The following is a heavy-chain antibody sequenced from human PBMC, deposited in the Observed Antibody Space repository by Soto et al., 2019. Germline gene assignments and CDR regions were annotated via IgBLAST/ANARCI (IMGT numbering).Heavy chain of an antibody. CDR1: GFTFSSYG. CDR2: ISYDGGNE. D-gene: IGHD2-2*01. V-gene: IGHV3-30-3*01. Sequence: PGGSLSLSCAASGFTFSSYGMHWVRQAPGKGLEWVALISYDGGNEYYADSVKGRFTISRDDSENTLYLQMIGLRAEDTAVYYCARDSGIVLVPVTSMDVWGQGTTVTVSS. CDR3: ARDSGIVLVPVTSMDV. J-gene: IGHJ6*02.